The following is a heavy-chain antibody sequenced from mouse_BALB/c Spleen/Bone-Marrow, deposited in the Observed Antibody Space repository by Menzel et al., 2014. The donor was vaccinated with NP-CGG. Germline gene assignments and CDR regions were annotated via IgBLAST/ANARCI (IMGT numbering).Heavy chain of an antibody. Sequence: VMLVESGGGLVQPGGSLKLSCAASGFTFSNYGMSWVRQTPDKRLELVATINSNGGITYYPDSVKGRFTISRDNAKNTLYLQMSSLRSEDTAMYYCAKNQEAFDYWGQGTTLTVSS. D-gene: IGHD3-2*02. J-gene: IGHJ2*01. CDR2: INSNGGIT. CDR1: GFTFSNYG. CDR3: AKNQEAFDY. V-gene: IGHV5-6-3*01.